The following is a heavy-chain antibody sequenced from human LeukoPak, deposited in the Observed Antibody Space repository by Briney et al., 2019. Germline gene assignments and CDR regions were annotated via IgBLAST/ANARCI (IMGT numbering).Heavy chain of an antibody. D-gene: IGHD3-10*01. V-gene: IGHV4-34*01. CDR2: INHSGST. CDR3: ARVRQYYYGSGSYSNLRYYYYYYMDV. J-gene: IGHJ6*03. Sequence: SETLSLTCAVYGGSFSGYYWSWIRQPPGKGLEWIGEINHSGSTNYNPSLKSRVTISVDTSKNQFSLKLSSVTAADTAVYYCARVRQYYYGSGSYSNLRYYYYYYMDVWGKGTTVTVSS. CDR1: GGSFSGYY.